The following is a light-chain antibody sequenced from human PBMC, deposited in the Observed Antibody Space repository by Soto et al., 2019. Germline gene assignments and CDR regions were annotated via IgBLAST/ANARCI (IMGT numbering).Light chain of an antibody. J-gene: IGKJ4*01. Sequence: EIVLTQSPATLSLSPGDRATLSCRASQNISSYLAWYQQKPGQAPRLLIYDASNRATGIPARFSGSGSGTDFTLTISSLEPEDFAVYYCQQRSNWVFTFGRGTKVEIK. CDR2: DAS. CDR3: QQRSNWVFT. CDR1: QNISSY. V-gene: IGKV3-11*01.